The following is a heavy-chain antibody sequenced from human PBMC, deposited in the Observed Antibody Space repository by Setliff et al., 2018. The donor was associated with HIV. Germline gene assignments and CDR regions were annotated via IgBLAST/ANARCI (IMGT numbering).Heavy chain of an antibody. Sequence: TSETLSLTCTVSGGSISSGGYSWSWIRQHPGKGLEWIGYIYFIGSTYYNPSLKSRVTISVDTSKNQFSLKVNSVAAADTAVYYCARSTRLFDYWGQGTLVTVSS. J-gene: IGHJ4*02. CDR1: GGSISSGGYS. CDR3: ARSTRLFDY. V-gene: IGHV4-31*03. CDR2: IYFIGST.